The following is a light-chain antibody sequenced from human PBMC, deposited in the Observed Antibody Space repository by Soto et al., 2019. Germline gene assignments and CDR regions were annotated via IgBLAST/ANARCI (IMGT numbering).Light chain of an antibody. Sequence: QSALTQPASVSGSPGQSITISCTGTSSDVGGYKYVSWYQQHPGKAPKRMIYEVSNRPSGVSNRFSGSKSGNTASLTISGLQAEDEADYYCSSYTSSSPRVFGGGTKLTVL. CDR2: EVS. J-gene: IGLJ3*02. CDR1: SSDVGGYKY. CDR3: SSYTSSSPRV. V-gene: IGLV2-14*01.